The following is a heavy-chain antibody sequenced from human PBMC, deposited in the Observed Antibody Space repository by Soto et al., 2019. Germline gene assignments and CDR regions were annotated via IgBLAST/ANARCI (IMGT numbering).Heavy chain of an antibody. CDR2: FYYSGST. D-gene: IGHD2-2*01. V-gene: IGHV4-59*04. CDR1: GGSLSSYY. CDR3: ARLGGYCTITSCYGYYGMDV. J-gene: IGHJ6*02. Sequence: SDTLSLTCTVSGGSLSSYYWNWIRQPPGKGLEWIGTFYYSGSTYYNPSLESRVTISVDTSKNQFSLKVSSVTAADTAVYYCARLGGYCTITSCYGYYGMDVWGQGTTVTVSS.